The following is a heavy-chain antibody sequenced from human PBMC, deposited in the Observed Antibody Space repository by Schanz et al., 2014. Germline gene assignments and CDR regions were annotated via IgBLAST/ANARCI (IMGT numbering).Heavy chain of an antibody. CDR3: ARDHQWLARYYMDV. CDR2: ISYDGVNT. CDR1: GFTFNNFN. J-gene: IGHJ6*03. D-gene: IGHD6-19*01. Sequence: VQLVESGGGLVKPGGSLRLSCAASGFTFNNFNMNWVRQAPGKGLEWVAVISYDGVNTYYADSVKGRFTISRDNAKNSLYLQMNSLRAEDTAVYYCARDHQWLARYYMDVWGKGTTVTVSS. V-gene: IGHV3-30-3*01.